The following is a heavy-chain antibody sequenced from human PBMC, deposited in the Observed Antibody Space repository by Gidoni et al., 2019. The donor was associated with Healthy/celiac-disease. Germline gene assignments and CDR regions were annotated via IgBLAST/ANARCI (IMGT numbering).Heavy chain of an antibody. CDR3: ARDLSGYDYYFDY. CDR1: GFTFSSYE. V-gene: IGHV3-48*03. CDR2: ISSSGSTI. J-gene: IGHJ4*02. Sequence: EVQLVESGGGWVQPGGSLRLSCAASGFTFSSYEMNWVRQAPGKGLEWVSYISSSGSTIYYADSVKGRFTISRDNAKNSLYLQLNSLRAEDTAVYYCARDLSGYDYYFDYWGQGTLVTVSS. D-gene: IGHD3-22*01.